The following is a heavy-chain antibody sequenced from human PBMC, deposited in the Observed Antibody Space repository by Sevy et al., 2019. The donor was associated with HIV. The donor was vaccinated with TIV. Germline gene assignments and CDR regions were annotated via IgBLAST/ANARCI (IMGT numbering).Heavy chain of an antibody. J-gene: IGHJ4*02. V-gene: IGHV3-7*01. CDR1: GFTFSANW. D-gene: IGHD3-16*01. Sequence: GGSLRLSCAASGFTFSANWMNWVRQAPGKGLEWVASIKGDGSDKDYVDSVEGRFTISRDNAKNLLYLQMNSLRVEDTAVYYCAHETFGRFESWGQGTLVTVSS. CDR3: AHETFGRFES. CDR2: IKGDGSDK.